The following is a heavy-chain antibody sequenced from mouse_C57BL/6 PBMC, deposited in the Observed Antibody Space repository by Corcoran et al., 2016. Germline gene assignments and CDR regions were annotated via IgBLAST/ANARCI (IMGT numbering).Heavy chain of an antibody. CDR3: ARRYYGLFAY. Sequence: EVQLQQSGPELVKPGASLKIPCKASGYTFTDYNLDWVKQSHGKSLEWIGDINPNNGGTIYNQKFKGKATLTVDKSSSTAYMELRSLTSEDTAVYYCARRYYGLFAYWGQGTLVTVSA. D-gene: IGHD1-1*01. CDR2: INPNNGGT. V-gene: IGHV1-18*01. J-gene: IGHJ3*01. CDR1: GYTFTDYN.